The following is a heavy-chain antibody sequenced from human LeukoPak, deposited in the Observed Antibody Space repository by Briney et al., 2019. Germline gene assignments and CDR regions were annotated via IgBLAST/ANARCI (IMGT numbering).Heavy chain of an antibody. CDR2: ISGSGGST. D-gene: IGHD3-22*01. V-gene: IGHV3-23*01. CDR1: GFTFSSYA. J-gene: IGHJ4*02. CDR3: AKATIYYFDSSRYSHFDY. Sequence: GGSLRLSCAASGFTFSSYAMSWVRQAPGKGLEWVSAISGSGGSTYYADSVKGRFTISRDNSKNTLYLQMNSLRAEDTAVYYCAKATIYYFDSSRYSHFDYWGQGTLVTVSS.